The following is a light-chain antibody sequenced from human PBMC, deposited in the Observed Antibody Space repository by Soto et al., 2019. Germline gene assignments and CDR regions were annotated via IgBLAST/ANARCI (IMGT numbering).Light chain of an antibody. CDR2: DAS. V-gene: IGKV1-33*01. CDR3: QQYDNLLL. J-gene: IGKJ5*01. Sequence: DLQMTQSPSSLSASVGDRVTITCQASQDITNSLNWYQQKPGKAPKFLIYDASNLETGVPSRFSGSGSETNFTFTIGSLQPEYIATYYCQQYDNLLLFGQGTRLEIK. CDR1: QDITNS.